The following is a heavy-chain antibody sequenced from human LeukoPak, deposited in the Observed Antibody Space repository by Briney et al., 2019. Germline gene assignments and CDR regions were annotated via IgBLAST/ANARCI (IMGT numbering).Heavy chain of an antibody. CDR2: IYTSGST. D-gene: IGHD6-19*01. CDR3: ARYGGGWYGNNWFDP. CDR1: GGSFNDYY. V-gene: IGHV4-4*07. Sequence: SETLSLTCTVSGGSFNDYYWSWIRQPTGKGLEWIGRIYTSGSTNYNPSLKSRVTMSVDTSKNQFSLKLSSVTAADTAVYYCARYGGGWYGNNWFDPWGQGTLVTVSS. J-gene: IGHJ5*02.